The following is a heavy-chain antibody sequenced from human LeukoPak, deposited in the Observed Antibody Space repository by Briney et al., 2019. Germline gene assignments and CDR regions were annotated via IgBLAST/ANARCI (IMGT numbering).Heavy chain of an antibody. J-gene: IGHJ4*02. CDR3: AREKRRIAAAGINFDY. D-gene: IGHD6-13*01. CDR2: IYSGGST. Sequence: GGSLRLSCAASGFTVSSNYMSWVRQAPGKGLEWVSVIYSGGSTYYADSVKGRFTISRDNSKNTLYLQMNSLGAEDTAVYYCAREKRRIAAAGINFDYWGQGTLVTVSS. V-gene: IGHV3-66*01. CDR1: GFTVSSNY.